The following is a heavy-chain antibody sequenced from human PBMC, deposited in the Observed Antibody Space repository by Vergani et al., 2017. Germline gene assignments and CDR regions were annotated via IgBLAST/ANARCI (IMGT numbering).Heavy chain of an antibody. CDR3: ARTSGGTNTCLSKCCWFDA. CDR2: IDWDNTK. D-gene: IGHD3-10*01. CDR1: GFSLSSGGMR. V-gene: IGHV2-70*04. J-gene: IGHJ5*02. Sequence: QVTLKESGPALVKPTQTLTLTCSLSGFSLSSGGMRVSWIRQPPGKALEWLARIDWDNTKVYSSSLKSRLFISKDISKNEVVLTMTNMDPVDTATYSFARTSGGTNTCLSKCCWFDAWGEGRVVTV.